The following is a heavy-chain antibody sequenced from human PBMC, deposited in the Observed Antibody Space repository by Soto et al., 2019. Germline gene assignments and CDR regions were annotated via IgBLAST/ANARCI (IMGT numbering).Heavy chain of an antibody. V-gene: IGHV4-34*01. D-gene: IGHD3-10*01. Sequence: PSETLSLTCAVYGGYFNEYYWSWIRQSPVKGLEWIAEINHNGITNYNPSRKSRVTISRDASKSQFSLEVNSVTAADTAVYYCATHYGSGGFFFWGQGALVTVSS. CDR2: INHNGIT. CDR3: ATHYGSGGFFF. CDR1: GGYFNEYY. J-gene: IGHJ4*02.